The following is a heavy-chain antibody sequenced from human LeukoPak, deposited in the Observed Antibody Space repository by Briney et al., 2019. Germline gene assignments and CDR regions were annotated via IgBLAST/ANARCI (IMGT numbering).Heavy chain of an antibody. CDR1: GFTCSSYW. CDR2: IKQDGSEQ. D-gene: IGHD3-16*01. CDR3: ARDGGAAYFDY. V-gene: IGHV3-7*04. J-gene: IGHJ4*02. Sequence: PGGSLRLSCAASGFTCSSYWMTWVRQAPGKGLEWVANIKQDGSEQNYVDSVKGRFTISRDNAKNSLYLQIHSLRAGDTAVYYCARDGGAAYFDYWGQGTLVTVSS.